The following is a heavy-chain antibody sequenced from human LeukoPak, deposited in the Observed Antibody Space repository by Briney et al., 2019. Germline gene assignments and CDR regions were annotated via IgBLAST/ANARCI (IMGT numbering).Heavy chain of an antibody. J-gene: IGHJ6*02. CDR3: ARVPYNYANYKYYYNGMDV. Sequence: GGSLRLSCAASGFTFSSYAMSWVRQAPGKGLEWVSGISGSGDNTYYADSVRGRFTISRDNAKKSLDLEMNSLRAEDTAVYYCARVPYNYANYKYYYNGMDVWGQGTTVIVSS. V-gene: IGHV3-23*01. CDR2: ISGSGDNT. CDR1: GFTFSSYA. D-gene: IGHD1-1*01.